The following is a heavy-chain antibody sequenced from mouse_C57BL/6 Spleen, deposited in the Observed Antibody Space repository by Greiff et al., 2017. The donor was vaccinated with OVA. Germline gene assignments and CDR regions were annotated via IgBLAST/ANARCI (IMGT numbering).Heavy chain of an antibody. CDR2: ILPGSGST. CDR3: ARGEGYDYDGAWFAY. V-gene: IGHV1-9*01. Sequence: LVESGAELMKPGASVKLSCKATGYTFTGYWIEWVKQRPGHGLEWIGEILPGSGSTNYNEKFKGKATFTADTSSNTAYMQLSSLTTEDSAIYYCARGEGYDYDGAWFAYWGQGTLVTVSA. D-gene: IGHD2-4*01. J-gene: IGHJ3*01. CDR1: GYTFTGYW.